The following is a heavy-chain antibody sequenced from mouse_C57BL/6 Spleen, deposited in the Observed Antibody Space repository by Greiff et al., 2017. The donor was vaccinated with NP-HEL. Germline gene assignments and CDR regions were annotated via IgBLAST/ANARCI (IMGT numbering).Heavy chain of an antibody. Sequence: VQLKESGAELVKPGASVKLSCTASGFNIKDYYMHWVKQRTEQGLEWIGRIDPEDGETKYAPKFQGKATITADTSSNTAYLQLSSLTSEDTAVYYCAIGYYGSSPYWYFDVWGTGTTVTVSS. V-gene: IGHV14-2*01. CDR2: IDPEDGET. CDR3: AIGYYGSSPYWYFDV. CDR1: GFNIKDYY. D-gene: IGHD1-1*01. J-gene: IGHJ1*03.